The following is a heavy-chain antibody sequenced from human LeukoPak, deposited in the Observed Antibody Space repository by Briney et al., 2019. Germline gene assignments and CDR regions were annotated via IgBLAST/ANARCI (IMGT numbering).Heavy chain of an antibody. J-gene: IGHJ5*02. CDR2: ISYDGSNK. Sequence: PGRSLRLSCTASGFTFSNYGMHWVRQAPGKGLEWVAVISYDGSNKYYADSVKGRFTISRDNSKNTLYLQMNSLRAEDTAVYYCARDAAYYYGSGSYPSWWFDPWGQGTLVTVSS. CDR1: GFTFSNYG. V-gene: IGHV3-30*03. D-gene: IGHD3-10*01. CDR3: ARDAAYYYGSGSYPSWWFDP.